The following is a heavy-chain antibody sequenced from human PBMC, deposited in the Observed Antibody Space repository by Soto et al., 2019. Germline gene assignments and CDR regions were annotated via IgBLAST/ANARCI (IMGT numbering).Heavy chain of an antibody. V-gene: IGHV3-30*18. Sequence: LRLSCAASGFTFSSYGMHWVRQAPGKGLEWVAVISYDGSNKYYADSVKGRFTISRDNSKNTLYLQMNSLRAEDTAVYYCAKDPPRWLVPTADYYYYGMDVWGQGTTVTVSS. J-gene: IGHJ6*02. D-gene: IGHD6-19*01. CDR2: ISYDGSNK. CDR1: GFTFSSYG. CDR3: AKDPPRWLVPTADYYYYGMDV.